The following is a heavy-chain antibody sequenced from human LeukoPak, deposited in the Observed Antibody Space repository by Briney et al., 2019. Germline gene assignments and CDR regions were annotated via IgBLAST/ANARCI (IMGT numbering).Heavy chain of an antibody. V-gene: IGHV3-30-3*01. J-gene: IGHJ3*01. CDR1: GFIFTNYA. D-gene: IGHD3-10*01. CDR3: VELLAGWFGAFDDALAV. Sequence: GGSLRLSCTASGFIFTNYAMHWVRQAPGKGPEWLAVKLYDGGKEYYADSVMGRFTISRDDSKNTLFLEMNTLRVEDTAVYYCVELLAGWFGAFDDALAVWGQGTMVTVSS. CDR2: KLYDGGKE.